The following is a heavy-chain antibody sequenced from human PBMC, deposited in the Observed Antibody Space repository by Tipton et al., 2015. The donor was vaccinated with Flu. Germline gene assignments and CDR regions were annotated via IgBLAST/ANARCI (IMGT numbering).Heavy chain of an antibody. CDR1: GFTFSSYS. Sequence: SLRLSCAASGFTFSSYSMNWVRQAPGKGLEWVSSISSSSSYIYYADSVKGRFTISRDNAKNSLYLQMNSLRAEDTAVYYCARELSSGNPPYYYSYGMDVWGQGTTVTVSS. J-gene: IGHJ6*02. D-gene: IGHD6-19*01. CDR2: ISSSSSYI. CDR3: ARELSSGNPPYYYSYGMDV. V-gene: IGHV3-21*01.